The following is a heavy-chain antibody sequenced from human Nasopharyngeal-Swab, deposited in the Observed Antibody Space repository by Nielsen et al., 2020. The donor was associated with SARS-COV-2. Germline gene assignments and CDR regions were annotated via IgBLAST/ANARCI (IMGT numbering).Heavy chain of an antibody. CDR1: GGSISSSSYY. Sequence: SETLSLTCTVSGGSISSSSYYWGWIRQPPGKGLEWIGSIYYSGSTYYNPSLKSRVTISVDTSKNQFSLKLSSVIAADTAVYYCARLQSADCSSTSCPIDYYYYMDVWGKGTTVTVSS. CDR3: ARLQSADCSSTSCPIDYYYYMDV. J-gene: IGHJ6*03. V-gene: IGHV4-39*01. D-gene: IGHD2-2*01. CDR2: IYYSGST.